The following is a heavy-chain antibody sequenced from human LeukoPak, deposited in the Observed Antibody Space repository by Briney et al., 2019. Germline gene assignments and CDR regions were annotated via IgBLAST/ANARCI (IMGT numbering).Heavy chain of an antibody. Sequence: GGSLRLSCAASGFTFSSYAMHWVRQAPGKGLEWVALISYHGDITYYADSVTGRFTISIDNSKNTLYLQMDSLRVEDTARYFCARVAYSRAWYLFDNWGPGALVTVSS. J-gene: IGHJ4*02. CDR2: ISYHGDIT. V-gene: IGHV3-30*07. D-gene: IGHD3-16*01. CDR1: GFTFSSYA. CDR3: ARVAYSRAWYLFDN.